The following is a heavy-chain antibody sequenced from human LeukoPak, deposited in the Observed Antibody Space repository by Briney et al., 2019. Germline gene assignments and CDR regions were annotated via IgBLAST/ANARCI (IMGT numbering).Heavy chain of an antibody. J-gene: IGHJ4*02. CDR3: ARGAPYYYDSSGYLFDY. V-gene: IGHV4-59*01. CDR2: IYYSGST. CDR1: GGSINSYY. D-gene: IGHD3-22*01. Sequence: SETLSLTCTVSGGSINSYYWSWIRQPPGKGLEWIGYIYYSGSTNYNPSLKSRVTISVDPSKNQFSLKLSSVTAADTAVYYCARGAPYYYDSSGYLFDYWGQGTLVTVSS.